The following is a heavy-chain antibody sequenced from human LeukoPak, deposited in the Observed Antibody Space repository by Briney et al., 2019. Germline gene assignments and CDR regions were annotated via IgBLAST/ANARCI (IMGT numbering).Heavy chain of an antibody. D-gene: IGHD3-3*01. J-gene: IGHJ3*02. CDR2: INPSGGST. V-gene: IGHV1-46*01. CDR3: ARVGDAENAFDI. Sequence: ASVKVSCKASGYTFTSYGISWVRQAPGQGLEWMGIINPSGGSTSYAQKFQGRVTMTRDTSTSTVYMELSSLRSEDTAVYYCARVGDAENAFDIWGQGTMVTVSS. CDR1: GYTFTSYG.